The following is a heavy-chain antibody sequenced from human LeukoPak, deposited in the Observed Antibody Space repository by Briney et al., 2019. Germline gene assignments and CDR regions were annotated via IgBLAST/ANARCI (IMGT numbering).Heavy chain of an antibody. CDR2: ISYDGSNK. Sequence: GGSLRLSCAASGFTFSSYAMHWVRQAPGKGLEWVAVISYDGSNKYYADSAKGRFTISRDNSKNTLYLQMNSLRAEDTAVYYCARINFPFTLRGTYGMDVWGQGTTVTVSS. D-gene: IGHD2/OR15-2a*01. V-gene: IGHV3-30-3*01. J-gene: IGHJ6*02. CDR3: ARINFPFTLRGTYGMDV. CDR1: GFTFSSYA.